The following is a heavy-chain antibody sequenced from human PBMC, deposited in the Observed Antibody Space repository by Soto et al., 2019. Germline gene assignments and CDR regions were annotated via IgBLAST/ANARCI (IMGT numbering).Heavy chain of an antibody. Sequence: SETLSLTCTVSGGSIRSGDYFWRWIRHSPWKGLEWIGYISSIGSTYYNPYLKSRVSVSRDTSKNQFSLKLSSVTTTDTAVYYCARGLVIRPYYYNGMDVWGQGTTVTVSS. D-gene: IGHD3-9*01. CDR1: GGSIRSGDYF. V-gene: IGHV4-30-4*01. J-gene: IGHJ6*02. CDR2: ISSIGST. CDR3: ARGLVIRPYYYNGMDV.